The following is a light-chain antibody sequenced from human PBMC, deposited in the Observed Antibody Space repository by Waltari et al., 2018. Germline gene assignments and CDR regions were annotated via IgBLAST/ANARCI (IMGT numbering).Light chain of an antibody. CDR2: INN. CDR1: NSNIYTNT. CDR3: AAWDDSLNGPV. V-gene: IGLV1-44*01. Sequence: QPVLTQPPSASGSPGHSVSFSCSGSNSNIYTNTSNWYQQLPGTAPTLLIYINNNRPSGVPHRFSGAKSCTSASLAISALQSGDEAEYYCAAWDDSLNGPVFGAGTKLTVL. J-gene: IGLJ3*02.